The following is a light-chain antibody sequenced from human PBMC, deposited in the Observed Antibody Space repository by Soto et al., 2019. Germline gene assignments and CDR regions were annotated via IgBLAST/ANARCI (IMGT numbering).Light chain of an antibody. V-gene: IGLV1-51*01. CDR1: SSNIGNNY. CDR3: GPWDSSLRGLF. CDR2: DNN. J-gene: IGLJ2*01. Sequence: QSVLTQPPSVSAAPGQKVTISCSGSSSNIGNNYVSWYQQLPGTAPKLLIYDNNKRPSGIPDRFSGSKSGTSATLGITGLQTGDQADYYCGPWDSSLRGLFFGGGTKVTVL.